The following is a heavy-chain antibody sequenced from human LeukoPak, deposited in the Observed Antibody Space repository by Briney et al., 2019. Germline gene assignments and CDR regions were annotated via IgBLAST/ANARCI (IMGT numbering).Heavy chain of an antibody. D-gene: IGHD2-2*01. CDR3: ANGIPCSSTSCPLIY. V-gene: IGHV3-23*01. CDR2: ISGSGGST. Sequence: GGPLRLSCAASGFPFSSYAMSWLPGAPGKGLEGVSAISGSGGSTYYADSVKARFTISRDNSKNTLYLQMNSLRAKDTAVYYCANGIPCSSTSCPLIYWGQGTLVTVSS. J-gene: IGHJ4*02. CDR1: GFPFSSYA.